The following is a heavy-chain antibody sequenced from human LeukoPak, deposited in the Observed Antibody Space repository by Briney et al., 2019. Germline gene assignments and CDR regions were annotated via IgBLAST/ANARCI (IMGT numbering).Heavy chain of an antibody. CDR3: ARDQYYYDSSGKYYMDV. CDR2: IYTSGST. Sequence: SETLSLTCTVSGGSISSYYWSWIRQPAGKGLEWIGRIYTSGSTNYNPSLKSRVTISVDTSKNQFSLKLSSVTAADTAVYYCARDQYYYDSSGKYYMDVWGKGTTVTVSS. J-gene: IGHJ6*03. D-gene: IGHD3-22*01. CDR1: GGSISSYY. V-gene: IGHV4-4*07.